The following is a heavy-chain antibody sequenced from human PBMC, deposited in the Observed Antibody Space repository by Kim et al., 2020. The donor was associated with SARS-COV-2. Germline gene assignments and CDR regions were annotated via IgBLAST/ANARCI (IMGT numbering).Heavy chain of an antibody. V-gene: IGHV4-34*01. Sequence: SETLSLTCTGYGGSFSGNWWNWICQPPGKGLELIGEIDQSGTTKSSPTLTRRVTISVDKSKTQFPLKLKSVTAAASDAYYCASGVWFDLWGQG. CDR3: ASGVWFDL. CDR1: GGSFSGNW. CDR2: IDQSGTT. J-gene: IGHJ5*02.